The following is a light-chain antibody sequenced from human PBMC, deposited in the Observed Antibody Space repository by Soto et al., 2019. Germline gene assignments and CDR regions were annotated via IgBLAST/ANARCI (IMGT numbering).Light chain of an antibody. J-gene: IGKJ1*01. CDR2: AAS. Sequence: AIQMTQSPFSLSASVGDRVTITCRASQDIRDEVGWYQQKPGKAPKLLISAASNLQSGVSSRFSGSGSATDFTLTISSLQPDDFATYYCLQDYGYPRTFGQGTKVESK. CDR1: QDIRDE. CDR3: LQDYGYPRT. V-gene: IGKV1-6*01.